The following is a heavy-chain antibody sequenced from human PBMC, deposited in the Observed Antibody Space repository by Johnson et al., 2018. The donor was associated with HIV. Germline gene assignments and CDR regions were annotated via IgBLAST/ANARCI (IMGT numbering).Heavy chain of an antibody. D-gene: IGHD4-11*01. V-gene: IGHV3-66*01. CDR2: IYSGDTT. Sequence: VQLVESGGALVQPGGSLRLSCAASGFTVSNNYMSWVRQAPGKGLEWVSIIYSGDTTYYADSVKGRFTISRDNSRNTLYLQMNSLRTEDTAVYYCGRDINYSNYVTDAFDIWGQGTMVTVSS. CDR1: GFTVSNNY. J-gene: IGHJ3*02. CDR3: GRDINYSNYVTDAFDI.